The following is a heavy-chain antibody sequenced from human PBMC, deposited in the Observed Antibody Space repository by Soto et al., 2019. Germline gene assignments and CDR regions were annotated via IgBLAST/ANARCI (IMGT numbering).Heavy chain of an antibody. Sequence: VNVSCQASGVTFNRQDMRWVRQAPGQGLEWMGGIIPMFGTPHYAEKFQDRVTITADESTGTAYLELSSLTSEDTAVYYCAKSEGRDGYSFDYWGQGTLVTVSS. J-gene: IGHJ4*02. D-gene: IGHD5-12*01. V-gene: IGHV1-69*13. CDR3: AKSEGRDGYSFDY. CDR1: GVTFNRQD. CDR2: IIPMFGTP.